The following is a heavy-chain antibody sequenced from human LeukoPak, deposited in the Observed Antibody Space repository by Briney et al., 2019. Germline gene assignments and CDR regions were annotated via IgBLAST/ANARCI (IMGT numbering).Heavy chain of an antibody. J-gene: IGHJ4*02. Sequence: PGGSLRLSCEASGFTFRNYWMSWVRQAPGNGLEWLGNIKEDGSGRYHVDSVKGRFTISRDNARNSLYLQMTSLRVEDTAVYYCARDFLGYSFEYWGQGTPVTVSS. CDR3: ARDFLGYSFEY. V-gene: IGHV3-7*04. CDR1: GFTFRNYW. D-gene: IGHD4-11*01. CDR2: IKEDGSGR.